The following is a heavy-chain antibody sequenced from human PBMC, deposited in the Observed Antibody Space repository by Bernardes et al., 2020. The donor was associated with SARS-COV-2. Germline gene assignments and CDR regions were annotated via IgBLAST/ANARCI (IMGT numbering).Heavy chain of an antibody. Sequence: GGSLRLSCAASGFTFRSFWMHWVRQAPGKGLVWVSCISSDGKTTTYADSVKGRFTISRDNAKNTVYLQMGSLRVEDTAVYYCTRYEAAINRGFDYWGQGTLATVSS. D-gene: IGHD3-3*01. V-gene: IGHV3-74*01. J-gene: IGHJ4*02. CDR2: ISSDGKTT. CDR3: TRYEAAINRGFDY. CDR1: GFTFRSFW.